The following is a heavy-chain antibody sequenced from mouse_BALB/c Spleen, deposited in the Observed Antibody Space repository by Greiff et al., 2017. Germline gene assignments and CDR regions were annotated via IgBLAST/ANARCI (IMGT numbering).Heavy chain of an antibody. CDR3: ASPAYYGNLAY. Sequence: EVQLVESGGGLVKPGGSLKLSCAASGFTFSSYAMSWVRQTPEKRLEWVATISSGGSYTYYPDSVKGRFTISRDNAKNTLYLQMSSLRSEDTAMYYCASPAYYGNLAYWGQGTLVTVSA. CDR1: GFTFSSYA. D-gene: IGHD2-10*01. CDR2: ISSGGSYT. V-gene: IGHV5-9-3*01. J-gene: IGHJ3*01.